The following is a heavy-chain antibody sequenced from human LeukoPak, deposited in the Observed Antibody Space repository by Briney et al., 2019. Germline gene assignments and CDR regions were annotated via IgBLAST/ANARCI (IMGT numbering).Heavy chain of an antibody. V-gene: IGHV4-34*01. D-gene: IGHD6-19*01. CDR3: ARRNSSGWYSYYFDY. Sequence: SETLSLTCAVYGGSFSGYYWSWIRQPPGKGLEWIGEINHSGSTNYNPSLKSRVTISVGTSKNQFSLKLSSVTAADTAVYYCARRNSSGWYSYYFDYWGQGTLVTVSS. CDR2: INHSGST. J-gene: IGHJ4*02. CDR1: GGSFSGYY.